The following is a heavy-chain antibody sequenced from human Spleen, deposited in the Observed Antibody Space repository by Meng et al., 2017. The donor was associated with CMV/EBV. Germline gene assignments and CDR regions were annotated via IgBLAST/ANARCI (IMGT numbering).Heavy chain of an antibody. CDR2: ISAYNGKT. CDR1: GYTFINYG. Sequence: ASVKVSCKASGYTFINYGFSWVRQAPGKGLEWMGWISAYNGKTDYGQKFQDRVTMTTDRSTSTAYMELRSLRSDDTAVYYCARDFTSEAFDIWGQGTMVTVSS. CDR3: ARDFTSEAFDI. V-gene: IGHV1-18*01. J-gene: IGHJ3*02.